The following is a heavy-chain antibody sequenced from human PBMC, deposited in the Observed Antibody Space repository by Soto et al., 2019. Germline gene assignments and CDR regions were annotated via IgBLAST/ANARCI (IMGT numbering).Heavy chain of an antibody. CDR2: ISSSSNTI. CDR3: ARDVGRFLEWLFDY. Sequence: GGSLRLSCAASGSTFSSYSMNWVRQAPGKGLEWVSYISSSSNTIYYADSVKGRFTISRDNAKNSLYLQMNSLRDEDTAVYYCARDVGRFLEWLFDYWGQGTLVTVSS. J-gene: IGHJ4*02. D-gene: IGHD3-3*01. V-gene: IGHV3-48*02. CDR1: GSTFSSYS.